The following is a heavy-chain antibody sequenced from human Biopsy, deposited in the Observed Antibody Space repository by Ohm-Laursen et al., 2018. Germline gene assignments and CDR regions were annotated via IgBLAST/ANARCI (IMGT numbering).Heavy chain of an antibody. CDR1: GGSISSHY. J-gene: IGHJ5*02. Sequence: SQTLSLTCTVSGGSISSHYWSWIRQFPGKGLELLGYIYNVESTYYNPSLKSRVLISGDASRNQYSLKLTSVTAADTAVYYCVRDRRDWYEPWGQGTLVTVSS. CDR2: IYNVEST. CDR3: VRDRRDWYEP. V-gene: IGHV4-31*03.